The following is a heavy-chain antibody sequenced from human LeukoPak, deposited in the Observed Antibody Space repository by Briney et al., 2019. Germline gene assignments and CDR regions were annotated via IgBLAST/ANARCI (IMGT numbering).Heavy chain of an antibody. D-gene: IGHD6-6*01. Sequence: GGPLRLSCAASGFTLSSYSMNWVRQTPGKGLEWVAKIKADGGEKDHVASVKGRFTISRDNAKNSLYLQMNSLRVEDTAVYYCARGGAARPDFWGQGTLVTVSS. J-gene: IGHJ4*02. CDR2: IKADGGEK. CDR3: ARGGAARPDF. V-gene: IGHV3-7*01. CDR1: GFTLSSYS.